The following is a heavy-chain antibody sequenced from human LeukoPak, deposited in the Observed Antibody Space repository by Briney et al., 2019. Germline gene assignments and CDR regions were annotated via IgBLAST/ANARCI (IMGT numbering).Heavy chain of an antibody. CDR1: GFTFSSYA. CDR3: AKGRSSSWNDYFDY. D-gene: IGHD6-13*01. Sequence: GGSLRLSCAASGFTFSSYAMSWVRQAPGKGLEWVSAISGSGGTTYYADSVKGRFTMSRDNSKNTLYLQMNSLRSEDTAVYYCAKGRSSSWNDYFDYWGQGTLITVSS. J-gene: IGHJ4*02. CDR2: ISGSGGTT. V-gene: IGHV3-23*01.